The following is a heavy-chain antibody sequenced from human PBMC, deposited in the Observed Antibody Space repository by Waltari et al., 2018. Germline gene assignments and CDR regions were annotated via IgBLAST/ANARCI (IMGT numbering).Heavy chain of an antibody. V-gene: IGHV4-30-4*08. CDR2: IYYSGST. CDR3: ARAPSGRPFKGFDY. Sequence: QVQLQESGPGLVKPSQTLSLTCTVSGGSISSGDSYWSWIRQPPGKGLEGIGYIYYSGSTYYNPSLKGRVTISVDTSKNQFSLKLSSVTAADTAVYYCARAPSGRPFKGFDYWGQGTLVTVSS. CDR1: GGSISSGDSY. J-gene: IGHJ4*02.